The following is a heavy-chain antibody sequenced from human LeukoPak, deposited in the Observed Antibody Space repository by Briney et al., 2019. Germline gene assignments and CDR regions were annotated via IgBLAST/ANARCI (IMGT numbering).Heavy chain of an antibody. J-gene: IGHJ4*02. CDR2: INQDGSEK. V-gene: IGHV3-7*01. Sequence: PGGSLRLSCAASGFVFTNYWMSWIRQAPGKGLEWVANINQDGSEKHYADSVKGRFTLSRDNAKSSLYLQMNSLRAEDTAIYYCARLLSGWYLADYWGQGTLVTVSS. CDR1: GFVFTNYW. CDR3: ARLLSGWYLADY. D-gene: IGHD6-19*01.